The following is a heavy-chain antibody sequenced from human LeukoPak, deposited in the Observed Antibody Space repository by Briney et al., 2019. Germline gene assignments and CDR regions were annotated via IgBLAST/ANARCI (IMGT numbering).Heavy chain of an antibody. CDR2: IYYSGST. Sequence: SETLSLTCTVSGGSISSSSYYWGWLRQPPGTGLEWIGSIYYSGSTYYNPSLKSRVTISVDTSKNQFSLKLSSVTAADTAVYYCARHVGDILTGYYLYYYYYYMDVWGKGTTVTVPS. CDR1: GGSISSSSYY. V-gene: IGHV4-39*01. D-gene: IGHD3-9*01. J-gene: IGHJ6*03. CDR3: ARHVGDILTGYYLYYYYYYMDV.